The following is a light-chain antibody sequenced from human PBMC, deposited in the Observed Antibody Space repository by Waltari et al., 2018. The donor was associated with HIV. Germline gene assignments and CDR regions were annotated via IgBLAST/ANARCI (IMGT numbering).Light chain of an antibody. CDR1: SSNIGAGYD. V-gene: IGLV1-40*01. J-gene: IGLJ2*01. CDR3: QSFDSSLTTSGVI. Sequence: QSVLTQPPSVSGAPGPRVTIACTGRSSNIGAGYDVHWYPQLPGTAPKLLIYANINRPSGVPDRFSGSKSGSSASLAITGLQAEDEAHYYCQSFDSSLTTSGVIFGGGTKLTVL. CDR2: ANI.